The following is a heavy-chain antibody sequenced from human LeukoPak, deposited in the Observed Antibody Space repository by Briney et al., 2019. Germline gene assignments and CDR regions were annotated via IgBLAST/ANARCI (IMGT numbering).Heavy chain of an antibody. CDR3: ARYFGDPQGTDV. D-gene: IGHD3-10*01. V-gene: IGHV3-48*02. CDR1: GFTFSTYS. Sequence: PGGSLRLSCAASGFTFSTYSMSWVRQAPGKGLEWVSYISGSSDAIYYADSVKGRFTISRDNAKNSLYLQMNSLRDEDTAVYYCARYFGDPQGTDVWGQGTTVTVSS. J-gene: IGHJ6*02. CDR2: ISGSSDAI.